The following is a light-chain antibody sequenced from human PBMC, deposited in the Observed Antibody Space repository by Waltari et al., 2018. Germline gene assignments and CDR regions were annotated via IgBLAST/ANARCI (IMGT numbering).Light chain of an antibody. Sequence: QSALTQPASVSGSPGQSITISCSGTDSDVGAYDFVSWYQQHPGKAPHLIIYEVSNRPSGFSTRFSASKSGNTASLTISGLQAEDEADYYCSSYTTSSAPGVFGTGTRVTVL. J-gene: IGLJ1*01. CDR2: EVS. V-gene: IGLV2-14*01. CDR3: SSYTTSSAPGV. CDR1: DSDVGAYDF.